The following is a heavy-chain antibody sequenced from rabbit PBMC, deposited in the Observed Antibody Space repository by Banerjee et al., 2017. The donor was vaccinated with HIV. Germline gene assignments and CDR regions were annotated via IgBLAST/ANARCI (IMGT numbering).Heavy chain of an antibody. CDR1: GFSFSSSYY. Sequence: QEQLVESGGGLVQPEGSLTLTCTASGFSFSSSYYICWVRQAPGKGLEWIACINTSSGNTVYASWAKGRFTISKTSSTTVTLQMTSLTAADTATYFCARGDSSSGYYNLWGPGTRSPS. D-gene: IGHD1-1*01. V-gene: IGHV1S45*01. CDR2: INTSSGNT. CDR3: ARGDSSSGYYNL. J-gene: IGHJ4*01.